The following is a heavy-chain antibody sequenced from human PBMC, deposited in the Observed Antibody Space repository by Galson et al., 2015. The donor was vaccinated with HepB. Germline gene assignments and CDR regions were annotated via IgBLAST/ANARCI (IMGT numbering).Heavy chain of an antibody. D-gene: IGHD1-1*01. CDR1: DMIFMSYA. V-gene: IGHV3-30*04. CDR2: ISFDGNKN. J-gene: IGHJ6*02. Sequence: SLRLSCAASDMIFMSYAMYWVRQAPGKGMEWVAVISFDGNKNYLVDSVKGRFTVSRDNSQNKLFLQMNSLAVEDTGVYYCARSRPTRFHYYYGMDVWGQGTTVTVS. CDR3: ARSRPTRFHYYYGMDV.